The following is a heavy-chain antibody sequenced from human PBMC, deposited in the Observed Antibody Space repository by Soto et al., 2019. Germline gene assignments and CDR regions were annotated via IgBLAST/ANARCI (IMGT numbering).Heavy chain of an antibody. J-gene: IGHJ6*02. CDR2: XXHXGXX. CDR1: GGAISTPGYS. Sequence: SETLSLTCTVSGGAISTPGYSWSWIRQPTGKAPEWXGYXXHXGXXXPXXSLKSRVSISRDGAKNQFCLKMTSVTAADTGLYYCAARPYYYYGLDVWGQGTSVTASS. V-gene: IGHV4-30-2*01. D-gene: IGHD3-10*01. CDR3: AARPYYYYGLDV.